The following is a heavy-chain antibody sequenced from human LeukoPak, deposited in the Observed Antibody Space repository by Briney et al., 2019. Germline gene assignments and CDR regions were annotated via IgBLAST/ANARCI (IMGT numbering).Heavy chain of an antibody. CDR2: IVVGSGNT. CDR3: AKSERGLRGYYGMDV. V-gene: IGHV1-58*01. D-gene: IGHD4-17*01. Sequence: GTSVKVSCKASGFTFTISAVQWVRQARGQRLEWIGWIVVGSGNTNYAQKFQERVTITRDMSTSTAYMELSSLRSEDTAVYYCAKSERGLRGYYGMDVWGQGTTVTVSS. J-gene: IGHJ6*02. CDR1: GFTFTISA.